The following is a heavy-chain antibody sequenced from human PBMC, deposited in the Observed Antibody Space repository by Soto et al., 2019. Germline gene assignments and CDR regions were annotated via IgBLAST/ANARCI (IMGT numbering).Heavy chain of an antibody. CDR1: GWSFSGYY. D-gene: IGHD3-10*01. CDR2: INHSGST. CDR3: ARGQTPPFYYGSGSHYKARAFYYYYMDV. Sequence: PSETLSLTCAVYGWSFSGYYWSWIRQPPGKGLEWIGEINHSGSTNYNPSLKSRVTISVDTSKNQFSLKLSSVTAADTAVYYCARGQTPPFYYGSGSHYKARAFYYYYMDVWGKGTTVTVSS. J-gene: IGHJ6*03. V-gene: IGHV4-34*01.